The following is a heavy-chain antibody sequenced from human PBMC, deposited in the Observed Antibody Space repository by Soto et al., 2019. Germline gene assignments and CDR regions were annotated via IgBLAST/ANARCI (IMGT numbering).Heavy chain of an antibody. J-gene: IGHJ4*02. CDR3: ASGYFA. D-gene: IGHD5-18*01. Sequence: EVQLVESGGGLVQPGGSLRLSCAASGFTFSSYWMYWVRQAPGKGLVWVSGINTDGSRTIYADSVKGRITIARDNAKNTLYLQMNSLRPEDTAVYYCASGYFAWGQGTLVTVSS. V-gene: IGHV3-74*01. CDR1: GFTFSSYW. CDR2: INTDGSRT.